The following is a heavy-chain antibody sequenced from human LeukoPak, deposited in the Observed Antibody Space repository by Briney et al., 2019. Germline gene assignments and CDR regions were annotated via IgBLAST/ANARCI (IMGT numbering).Heavy chain of an antibody. CDR2: VTGSGDAT. Sequence: GESLRLSCAAFGFTFSGYALTWVRQAPGKGLEWVSTVTGSGDATYYADSVKGRFTISRDNSQNMLYLQMNSLRAEDTARYYCAKDLAIAARPVFDYWGRGTLVTVSS. CDR3: AKDLAIAARPVFDY. J-gene: IGHJ4*02. V-gene: IGHV3-23*01. CDR1: GFTFSGYA. D-gene: IGHD6-6*01.